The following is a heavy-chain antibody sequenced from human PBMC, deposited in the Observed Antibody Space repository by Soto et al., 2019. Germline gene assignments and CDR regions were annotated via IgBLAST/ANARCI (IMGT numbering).Heavy chain of an antibody. J-gene: IGHJ4*02. Sequence: EVQLLESGGGLVQPGGSLRLSCAASGFTFSSYAMSWVRQAPGKGLEWVSAISGSGGSTYYADSVKGRFTISRDNSKNTLYLQRNSMRAEDTAVYYCAKGAYRRNSLHTFDYWGQGTLVPVSS. CDR3: AKGAYRRNSLHTFDY. CDR1: GFTFSSYA. D-gene: IGHD4-4*01. CDR2: ISGSGGST. V-gene: IGHV3-23*01.